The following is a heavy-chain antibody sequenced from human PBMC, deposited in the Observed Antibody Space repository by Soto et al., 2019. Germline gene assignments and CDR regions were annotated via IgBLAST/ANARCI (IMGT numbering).Heavy chain of an antibody. CDR3: AREIYSSSGDNWFDP. CDR1: GGSISSYY. J-gene: IGHJ5*02. Sequence: SETLSLTCTVSGGSISSYYWSWIRQPPGKGLEWIGYIYYSGSTNYNPSLKSRVTISVDTSKNQFSLKLSSVTAADTAVYYCAREIYSSSGDNWFDPWGQGTLVTVSS. D-gene: IGHD6-6*01. V-gene: IGHV4-59*01. CDR2: IYYSGST.